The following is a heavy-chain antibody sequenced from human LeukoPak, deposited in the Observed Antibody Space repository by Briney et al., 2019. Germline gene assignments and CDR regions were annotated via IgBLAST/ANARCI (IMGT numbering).Heavy chain of an antibody. V-gene: IGHV3-21*01. CDR1: GFTFSRYS. J-gene: IGHJ4*02. CDR2: ISTSSSYI. Sequence: NPGGSLRLSCAASGFTFSRYSMNWVRQAPGKGLEWVSSISTSSSYIYYADSVKGRFTISRDNAKNSLYLQMNSLRAEDTAVYYCARDGDYLMALDYWGQGNLVTVSS. CDR3: ARDGDYLMALDY. D-gene: IGHD4-11*01.